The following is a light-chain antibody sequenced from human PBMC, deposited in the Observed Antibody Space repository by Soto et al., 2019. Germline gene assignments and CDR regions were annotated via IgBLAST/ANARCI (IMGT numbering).Light chain of an antibody. Sequence: DRQLAHLPVTLITSVRDRVTITCRASQTISSWLAWYQQKPGTAPKLLIYNASTLESGVPSRFSGSGSGTDFTLTISCLQPEDFATYYCQQGNSFPWTFGQGGKVDIK. CDR3: QQGNSFPWT. J-gene: IGKJ1*01. CDR2: NAS. V-gene: IGKV1-5*01. CDR1: QTISSW.